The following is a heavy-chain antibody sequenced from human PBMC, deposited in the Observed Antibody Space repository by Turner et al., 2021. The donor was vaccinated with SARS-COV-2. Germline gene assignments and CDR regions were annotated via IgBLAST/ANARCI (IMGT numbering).Heavy chain of an antibody. CDR1: VGSISSSSYY. V-gene: IGHV4-39*01. Sequence: QLQLQVSGPVLVKSSVTLLLTRPVSVGSISSSSYYLGWIRQPPGKGLEWIGSIYYSGTTYYNPFLKSRVTISVDTSKKQFSLKLSAVTAADTAVYYCTSEKLRIGTYYNYGIDVWGQGTTVTVSS. CDR3: TSEKLRIGTYYNYGIDV. CDR2: IYYSGTT. D-gene: IGHD1-1*01. J-gene: IGHJ6*02.